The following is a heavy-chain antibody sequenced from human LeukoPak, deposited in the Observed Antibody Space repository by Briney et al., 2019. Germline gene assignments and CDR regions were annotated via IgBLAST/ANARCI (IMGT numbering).Heavy chain of an antibody. V-gene: IGHV3-23*01. J-gene: IGHJ4*02. CDR2: ISGYGDNT. CDR1: GFTFSNYA. Sequence: LPGGSLRLSCAASGFTFSNYAIFWVRRAPGKGLEWVSDISGYGDNTYYADSVKGRFTISRDNSKNTLYLQMNSLRAEDTAAYYCAKGAWGGGDCCPFDYWGQGIQVTVSS. D-gene: IGHD2-21*01. CDR3: AKGAWGGGDCCPFDY.